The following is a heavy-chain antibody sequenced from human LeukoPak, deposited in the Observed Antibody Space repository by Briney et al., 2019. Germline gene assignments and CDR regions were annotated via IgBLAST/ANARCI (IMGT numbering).Heavy chain of an antibody. J-gene: IGHJ5*02. V-gene: IGHV4-31*03. CDR1: GXSISSGGYY. CDR3: ARNFEGGNWFDP. Sequence: SETLSLTCTVSGXSISSGGYYWGWIRQHPGKGLEWIGYIYYSGSTYYNPSLKSRVSISVDTSKNQFSLKLSSVTAADTAVYYCARNFEGGNWFDPWGQGTLVTVSS. CDR2: IYYSGST.